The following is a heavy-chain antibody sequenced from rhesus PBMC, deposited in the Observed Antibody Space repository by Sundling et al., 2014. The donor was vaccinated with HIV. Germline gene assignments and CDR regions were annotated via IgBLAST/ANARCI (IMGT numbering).Heavy chain of an antibody. Sequence: QVTLKESGPALVKPTQTLTLTCSFSGFSLSTSGLGVGWIRQPPGKTLEWLAHIYWDDDKRYNTSLKNRLTISRDNSKSQVVLTMTDLDPVDTATYFCVRDSYWSDLRLDSWGQGVVVTVSS. CDR1: GFSLSTSGLG. D-gene: IGHD3-22*01. J-gene: IGHJ6*01. CDR3: VRDSYWSDLRLDS. CDR2: IYWDDDK. V-gene: IGHV2-174*02.